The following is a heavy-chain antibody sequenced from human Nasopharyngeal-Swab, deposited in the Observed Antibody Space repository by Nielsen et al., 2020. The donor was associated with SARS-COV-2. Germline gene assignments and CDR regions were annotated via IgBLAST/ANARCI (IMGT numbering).Heavy chain of an antibody. V-gene: IGHV1-18*01. D-gene: IGHD2-15*01. J-gene: IGHJ3*02. CDR1: GYTFTSYG. CDR2: ISAYNGNT. Sequence: ASVKVSCKASGYTFTSYGISWVRQAPGQGLEWMGWISAYNGNTNYAQKFQGRVTITADKSTSTAYMELSSLRSEDTAVYYCAREAPWGYCSGGSCNDGVGAFDIWGQGTMVTVSS. CDR3: AREAPWGYCSGGSCNDGVGAFDI.